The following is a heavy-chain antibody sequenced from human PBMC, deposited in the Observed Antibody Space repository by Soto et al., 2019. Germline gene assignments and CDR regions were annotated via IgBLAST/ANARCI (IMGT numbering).Heavy chain of an antibody. J-gene: IGHJ6*02. CDR3: VMVDNYVTPTPQDV. D-gene: IGHD3-16*01. CDR2: ISPYTGNT. V-gene: IGHV1-18*01. CDR1: GYIFVNSL. Sequence: ASVKLSCKASGYIFVNSLIAWGRQAPRQGLEWMGWISPYTGNTHSASKVQGRLTMTTDTSTSTAYMDLGSLTSDDTAVYYCVMVDNYVTPTPQDVWGQGTTVTSP.